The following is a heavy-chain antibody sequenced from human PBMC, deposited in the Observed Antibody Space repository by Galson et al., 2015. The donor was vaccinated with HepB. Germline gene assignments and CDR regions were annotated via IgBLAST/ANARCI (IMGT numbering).Heavy chain of an antibody. J-gene: IGHJ4*02. CDR2: IGGRGGNT. CDR3: ARSLGRRGVDPQPYYFDY. V-gene: IGHV3-23*01. Sequence: SLRLSCAASGFTFSSVSMAWVRQAPGKGLEWVSIIGGRGGNTFYADSVKGRFSISRDNAKSSLYLQLNSLRDEDTAVYYCARSLGRRGVDPQPYYFDYWGQGTLVTVSS. D-gene: IGHD3-10*01. CDR1: GFTFSSVS.